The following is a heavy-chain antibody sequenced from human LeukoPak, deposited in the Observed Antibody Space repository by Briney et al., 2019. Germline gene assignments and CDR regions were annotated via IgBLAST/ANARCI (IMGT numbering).Heavy chain of an antibody. Sequence: GGSLRLSCAASGFTFSSYGMSWVRQAPGKGLEWVSGISGSGGSTDYADSVKGRFTISRDNSKKTVYLQMNSLRAEDTAVYYCAKDRSCANNICHGDFDYWGQGTLVTVSS. V-gene: IGHV3-23*01. CDR2: ISGSGGST. D-gene: IGHD2-8*01. CDR3: AKDRSCANNICHGDFDY. CDR1: GFTFSSYG. J-gene: IGHJ4*02.